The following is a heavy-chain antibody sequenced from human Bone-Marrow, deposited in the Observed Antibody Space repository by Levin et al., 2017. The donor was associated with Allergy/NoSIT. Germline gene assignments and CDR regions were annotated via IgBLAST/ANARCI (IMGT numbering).Heavy chain of an antibody. V-gene: IGHV3-20*04. CDR1: SFTFDDYD. Sequence: GGSLRLSCVTSSFTFDDYDMSWVRQVPGKRLERVCAINWDGGSTHYTDSVKGRFTISRDNAKNVLYLQMNSLGAEDTAFSYCARHSTGWGSYYYFDFWGRGTLVTVSS. J-gene: IGHJ2*01. CDR2: INWDGGST. D-gene: IGHD3-10*01. CDR3: ARHSTGWGSYYYFDF.